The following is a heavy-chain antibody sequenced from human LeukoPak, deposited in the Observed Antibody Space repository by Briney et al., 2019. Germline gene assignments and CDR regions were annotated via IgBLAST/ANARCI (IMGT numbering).Heavy chain of an antibody. CDR2: IYHSGST. CDR1: GYSISSGYY. V-gene: IGHV4-38-2*01. CDR3: ARRVAVAGTGAFDI. Sequence: SETLSLTCAVSGYSISSGYYWGWIRQPPGKGLEWIGSIYHSGSTYYNPSLKSRVTISVDTSKNQFSLKLSSVTAADTAVCYCARRVAVAGTGAFDIWGQGTMVTVSS. D-gene: IGHD6-19*01. J-gene: IGHJ3*02.